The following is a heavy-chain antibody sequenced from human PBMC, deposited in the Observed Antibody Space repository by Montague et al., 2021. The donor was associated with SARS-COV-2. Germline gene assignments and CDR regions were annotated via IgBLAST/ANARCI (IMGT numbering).Heavy chain of an antibody. D-gene: IGHD6-19*01. V-gene: IGHV4-39*01. J-gene: IGHJ4*02. CDR3: ARVTYTSGWFQQFDY. CDR2: IYYSGTT. CDR1: GGSISSSNYY. Sequence: SETLSLTCTVSGGSISSSNYYWGWIRQPPGKGLEWIGSIYYSGTTYYNPSLQCRVTISVDTSKKQFSLKLSSVTAADTAVYYCARVTYTSGWFQQFDYWGQGTLVTVSS.